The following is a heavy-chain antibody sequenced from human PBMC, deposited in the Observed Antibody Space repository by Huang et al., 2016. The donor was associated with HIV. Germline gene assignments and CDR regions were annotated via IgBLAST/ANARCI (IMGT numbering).Heavy chain of an antibody. J-gene: IGHJ5*02. CDR1: GDSVCSHY. CDR2: VYDRGTT. CDR3: VRDQGRLAVGGIDNWFDP. Sequence: QVRLQESGPGLVKPSETLSLSCTVSGDSVCSHYWGWIRHPPGKGLEGIGTVYDRGTTKYNPRLKSRITISVDTSKNGFSLNITSVSAADTAMYFCVRDQGRLAVGGIDNWFDPWGQGALVTVSS. V-gene: IGHV4-59*02. D-gene: IGHD6-19*01.